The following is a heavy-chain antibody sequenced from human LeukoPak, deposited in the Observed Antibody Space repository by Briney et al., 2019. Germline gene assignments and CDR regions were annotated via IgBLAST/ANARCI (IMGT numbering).Heavy chain of an antibody. CDR2: IGGSGDST. J-gene: IGHJ1*01. CDR1: GFTFSSYA. D-gene: IGHD2-15*01. CDR3: AKDSGYCSGGSCYEVIGYFQH. V-gene: IGHV3-23*01. Sequence: PGGSLRLSCAASGFTFSSYAMSWVRQAPGKGLEWVSAIGGSGDSTYYADSVKGRFTISRDNSKNTLYLQMNSLRAEDTAVYYCAKDSGYCSGGSCYEVIGYFQHWGQGTLVTVSS.